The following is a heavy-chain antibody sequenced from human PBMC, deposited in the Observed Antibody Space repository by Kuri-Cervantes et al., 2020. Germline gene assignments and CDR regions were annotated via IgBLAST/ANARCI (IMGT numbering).Heavy chain of an antibody. CDR1: GGSISAYY. D-gene: IGHD2-2*01. Sequence: SETLSLTGAVSGGSISAYYWNWIRQPPGKGLEWIGYIYYRGSTTYNPTLKSRVTMSVDTSKNQFSLNLGSVTAADTAVFYCVRIPAKAIGAVEVWGQGTLVTVSS. J-gene: IGHJ3*01. V-gene: IGHV4-59*13. CDR3: VRIPAKAIGAVEV. CDR2: IYYRGST.